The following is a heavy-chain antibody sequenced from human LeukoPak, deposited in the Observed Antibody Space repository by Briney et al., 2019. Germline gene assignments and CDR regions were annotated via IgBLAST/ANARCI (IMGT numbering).Heavy chain of an antibody. D-gene: IGHD2-2*01. V-gene: IGHV6-1*01. CDR1: GDSVSSNSAT. Sequence: SQTLSLTCAIFGDSVSSNSATWNWIRQSPSRGLEWLGRTCYRFKWYNDYAASVKSRIIINPDTSKNQFSLQLSSVTPEDTAVYYCAKGPPQTSSVNFDFWGQGTLVTVSS. J-gene: IGHJ4*02. CDR2: TCYRFKWYN. CDR3: AKGPPQTSSVNFDF.